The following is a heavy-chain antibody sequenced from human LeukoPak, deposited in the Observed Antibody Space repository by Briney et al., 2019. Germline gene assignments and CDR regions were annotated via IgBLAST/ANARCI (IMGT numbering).Heavy chain of an antibody. J-gene: IGHJ4*02. CDR2: ISYDGSNK. V-gene: IGHV3-30-3*01. Sequence: PGRSLRLSCAASEFTFSSYAMHWVRQAPGKGLEWVAVISYDGSNKYYADSVKGRFTISRDNSKNTLYLQMNSLRAEDAAVYYCAREPGYYFDYWGQGTLVTVSS. CDR1: EFTFSSYA. CDR3: AREPGYYFDY.